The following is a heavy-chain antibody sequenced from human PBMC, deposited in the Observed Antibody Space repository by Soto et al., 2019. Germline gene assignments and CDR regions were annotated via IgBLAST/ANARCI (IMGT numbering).Heavy chain of an antibody. Sequence: ASVNVSCKASGYTFTSYYMHWVRQAPGQGLEWMGIINPSGGSTSYAQKFQGRVTMTRDTSTSTVYMELSSLRSEDTAVYYCARGDSLSGDSVYDSDDYYYGMDFSGKWPSLTVPS. J-gene: IGHJ6*04. CDR1: GYTFTSYY. D-gene: IGHD5-12*01. V-gene: IGHV1-46*01. CDR3: ARGDSLSGDSVYDSDDYYYGMDF. CDR2: INPSGGST.